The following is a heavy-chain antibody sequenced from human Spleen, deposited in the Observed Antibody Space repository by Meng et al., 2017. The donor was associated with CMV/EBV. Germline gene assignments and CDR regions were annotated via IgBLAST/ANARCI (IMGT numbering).Heavy chain of an antibody. CDR1: GFTFSTYN. CDR3: AKDPNPFWSGYYGAYYFDS. D-gene: IGHD3-3*01. CDR2: ISSGRSYI. V-gene: IGHV3-21*04. Sequence: GGSLRLSCAASGFTFSTYNMHWVRQAPGKGLEWVSSISSGRSYIYYADSVKGRFTISRDNAKNSLYLQMNSLRTEDTALYFCAKDPNPFWSGYYGAYYFDSWGQGTLVTVSS. J-gene: IGHJ4*02.